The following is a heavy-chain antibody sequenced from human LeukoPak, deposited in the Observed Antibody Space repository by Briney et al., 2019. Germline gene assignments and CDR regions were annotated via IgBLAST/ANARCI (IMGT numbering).Heavy chain of an antibody. Sequence: PGGSLRLSCAASGLTFSSYSMNWVRQAPGKGLEWVSSISSSSSYIYYADSVKGRFTISRDNAKNSLYLQMNSLRAEDTAVYYCARLGRLLWFGEFLFDYWGQGTLVTVSS. D-gene: IGHD3-10*01. CDR3: ARLGRLLWFGEFLFDY. V-gene: IGHV3-21*01. J-gene: IGHJ4*02. CDR1: GLTFSSYS. CDR2: ISSSSSYI.